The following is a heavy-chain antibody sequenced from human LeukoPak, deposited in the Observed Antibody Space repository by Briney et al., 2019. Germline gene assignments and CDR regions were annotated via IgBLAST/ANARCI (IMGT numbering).Heavy chain of an antibody. Sequence: GGSLRLSCAASGFTFSSYAMSWVRQAPGKGLEWVSAISGSGGSTYYADSVKGRFTISRDNSKNTLYLQMNSLRAEDTAVYYCAKSKPIAYCGGDCYSAPNWGQGTLVTVSS. V-gene: IGHV3-23*01. CDR3: AKSKPIAYCGGDCYSAPN. CDR1: GFTFSSYA. D-gene: IGHD2-21*02. CDR2: ISGSGGST. J-gene: IGHJ4*02.